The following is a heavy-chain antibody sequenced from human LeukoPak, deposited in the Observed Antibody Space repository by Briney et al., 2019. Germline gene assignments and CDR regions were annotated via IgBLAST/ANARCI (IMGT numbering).Heavy chain of an antibody. CDR1: GYTFTGYY. CDR2: INPNSGGT. D-gene: IGHD3-3*01. Sequence: GASVKVSCKASGYTFTGYYMHWVRQAPGQGLEWMGWINPNSGGTNYAQKFQGRVTMTRDTSISTAYMELSRLRSDDTAVYYCARDRHYDFWSGYYTHNNYFDYWGQGTLVTVSS. CDR3: ARDRHYDFWSGYYTHNNYFDY. J-gene: IGHJ4*02. V-gene: IGHV1-2*02.